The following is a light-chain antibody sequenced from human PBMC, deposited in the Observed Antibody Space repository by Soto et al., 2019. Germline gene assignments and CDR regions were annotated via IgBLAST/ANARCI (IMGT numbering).Light chain of an antibody. CDR2: GAS. CDR1: QSVSSSY. V-gene: IGKV3-20*01. J-gene: IGKJ1*01. Sequence: EIVLPQSPGTMSLSPGESATLSCRASQSVSSSYLAWYQQKPGQAHRLLIYGASSRATGIPDRFSGSGSGTDFTLTISRLEPEEFAVYYCKQYGSSPRTVGEGNKVDIK. CDR3: KQYGSSPRT.